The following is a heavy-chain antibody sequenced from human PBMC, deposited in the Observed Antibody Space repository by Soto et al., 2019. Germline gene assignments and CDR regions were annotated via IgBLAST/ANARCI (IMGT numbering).Heavy chain of an antibody. V-gene: IGHV3-23*01. J-gene: IGHJ5*02. CDR2: ISGSNK. CDR1: GFIFSSYA. D-gene: IGHD3-10*01. Sequence: GGSLRLSCAASGFIFSSYALSWVRQAPGKGLEWVSAISGSNKYYADSVKGRFTISRDNSKNTLYLQMNSLRAEDTAVYYCARERVPGAWGQGTLVTVSS. CDR3: ARERVPGA.